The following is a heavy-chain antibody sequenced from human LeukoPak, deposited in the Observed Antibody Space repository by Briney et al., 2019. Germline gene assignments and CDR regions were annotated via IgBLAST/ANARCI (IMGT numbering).Heavy chain of an antibody. CDR1: GGSFSGYY. CDR3: ARHGHHQNFDY. Sequence: PSETLSLTCAVYGGSFSGYYWSWIRQPPGKGLEWIGEINHNGGTNYNPSLKSRVTISADTSKNQFSLKLSSVTAADTAVYYCARHGHHQNFDYWGQGTLVTVSS. CDR2: INHNGGT. J-gene: IGHJ4*02. V-gene: IGHV4-34*01. D-gene: IGHD1-14*01.